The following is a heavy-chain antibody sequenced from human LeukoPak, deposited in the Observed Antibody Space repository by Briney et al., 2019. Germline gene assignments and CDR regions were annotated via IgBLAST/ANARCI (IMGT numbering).Heavy chain of an antibody. CDR2: INPNSGGT. J-gene: IGHJ3*02. Sequence: GASVTVSFTASGYTFTVYYMHWVRQAPGQGLEWMGWINPNSGGTNYAQKFQGRVTMTRDTSISTAYMELSRLRSDDTAVYYCARGLTQYSSGWFWAPFGAFDIWGQGTMVTVSS. CDR1: GYTFTVYY. CDR3: ARGLTQYSSGWFWAPFGAFDI. V-gene: IGHV1-2*02. D-gene: IGHD6-19*01.